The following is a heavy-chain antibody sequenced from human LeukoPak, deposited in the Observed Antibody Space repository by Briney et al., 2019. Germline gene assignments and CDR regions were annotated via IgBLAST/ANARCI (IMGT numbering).Heavy chain of an antibody. V-gene: IGHV4-34*01. D-gene: IGHD3-10*01. Sequence: KPSETLSLTCAVYGGSFSGYYWSWIRQPPGRGLEWIGEINHSGSTNYNPSHKSRVTISVDTSKNQFSLKLSSVTAADTAVYYCARSLRNYYGSGSYFEPFDYWGQGTLVTVSS. CDR3: ARSLRNYYGSGSYFEPFDY. CDR2: INHSGST. J-gene: IGHJ4*02. CDR1: GGSFSGYY.